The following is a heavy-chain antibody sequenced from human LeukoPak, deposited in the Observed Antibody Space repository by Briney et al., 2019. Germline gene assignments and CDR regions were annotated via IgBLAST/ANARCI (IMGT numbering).Heavy chain of an antibody. CDR1: GFTFSSYE. V-gene: IGHV3-48*03. CDR3: ARAGGDVGVPAAIPTTPENYYYYMDV. D-gene: IGHD2-2*01. Sequence: GGSLRLSCAASGFTFSSYEMSWVRQAPGKGLEWVSYISSSGSTIYYADSVKGRFTISRDNAKNSLYLQMNSLRAEDTAVYYCARAGGDVGVPAAIPTTPENYYYYMDVWGKGTTVTISS. J-gene: IGHJ6*03. CDR2: ISSSGSTI.